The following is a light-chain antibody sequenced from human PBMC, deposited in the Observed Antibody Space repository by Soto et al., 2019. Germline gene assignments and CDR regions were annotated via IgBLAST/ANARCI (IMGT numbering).Light chain of an antibody. CDR2: GVT. CDR1: SSDVGVHNF. V-gene: IGLV2-14*01. Sequence: QSALTQPASVSGSPGQSISNSCTGSSSDVGVHNFVSWYQHHPGKAPKVLIYGVTNRPSGVSNRFSGSKSGNTASLTISGLQAEDEADYYCCSYTLANTGVFGGGTKVTVL. J-gene: IGLJ3*02. CDR3: CSYTLANTGV.